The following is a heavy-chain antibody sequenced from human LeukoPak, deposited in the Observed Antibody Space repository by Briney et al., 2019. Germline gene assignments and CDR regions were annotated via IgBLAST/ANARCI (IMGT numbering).Heavy chain of an antibody. CDR1: GFTFRSYA. J-gene: IGHJ4*02. Sequence: PGGSLRLSCEASGFTFRSYAMGWVRQAPGKGLEWVASITGDGGDTYHEDSVKGRFTISRDNSKNTLYLQMSSLRAEDTAVYYCAKGVDSYTSGYRVFDYWGQGTLVTVSS. CDR3: AKGVDSYTSGYRVFDY. V-gene: IGHV3-23*01. D-gene: IGHD5-18*01. CDR2: ITGDGGDT.